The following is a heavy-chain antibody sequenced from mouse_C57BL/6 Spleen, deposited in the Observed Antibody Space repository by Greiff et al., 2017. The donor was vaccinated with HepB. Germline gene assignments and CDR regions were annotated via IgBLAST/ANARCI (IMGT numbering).Heavy chain of an antibody. J-gene: IGHJ4*01. V-gene: IGHV5-16*01. Sequence: EVMLVESEGGLVQPGSSMKLSCTASGFTFSDYYMAWVRQVPEKGLEWVANINHDGSSTYYLDSLKSRFIISKDNAKNILYLQMSSLKSEDTATYYCARDRPYYYGSSYRAMDYWGQGTSVTVSS. CDR2: INHDGSST. CDR3: ARDRPYYYGSSYRAMDY. D-gene: IGHD1-1*01. CDR1: GFTFSDYY.